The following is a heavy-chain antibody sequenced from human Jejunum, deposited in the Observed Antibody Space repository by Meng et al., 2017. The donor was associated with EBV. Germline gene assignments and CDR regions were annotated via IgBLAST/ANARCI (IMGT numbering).Heavy chain of an antibody. CDR3: ARGRGYDYGDS. CDR2: MYYTGKA. V-gene: IGHV4-61*01. J-gene: IGHJ5*01. CDR1: GDSVSGYNY. Sequence: QVQLQESGPGLLKPSETLSLTCSVSGDSVSGYNYWTWIRQPPGKGLEWIGNMYYTGKAIYKPSLQSRVTISVDTSKNQFSLRVTSVTAADTAIYYCARGRGYDYGDSWGQGPLVTVAS. D-gene: IGHD5-12*01.